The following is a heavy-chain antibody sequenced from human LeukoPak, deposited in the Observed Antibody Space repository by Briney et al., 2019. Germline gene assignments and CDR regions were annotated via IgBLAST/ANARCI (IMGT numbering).Heavy chain of an antibody. CDR1: GFTFSDDY. CDR2: ISSSGSTI. CDR3: ARGGRELDYYYYYMDV. V-gene: IGHV3-11*01. Sequence: PGGSLRLSCAASGFTFSDDYMSWIRQAPGKGLEWVSYISSSGSTIYYADSVKGRFTISRDNARNSLYLQMNSLRAEDTAVYYCARGGRELDYYYYYMDVWGKGTTVTVSS. J-gene: IGHJ6*03. D-gene: IGHD1-26*01.